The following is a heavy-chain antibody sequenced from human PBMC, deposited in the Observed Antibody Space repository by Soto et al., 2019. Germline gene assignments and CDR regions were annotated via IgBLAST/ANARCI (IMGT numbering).Heavy chain of an antibody. CDR2: IYYSGST. D-gene: IGHD2-2*01. CDR1: GGSISSSSYY. V-gene: IGHV4-39*01. CDR3: ARTDIVVGYYYMDV. Sequence: SETLSLTCTVSGGSISSSSYYWGWIRQPPGKGLEWIGSIYYSGSTYYNPSLKSRVTISVDTSKNQFSLKPSSVTAADTAVYYCARTDIVVGYYYMDVWGKGTTVTVSS. J-gene: IGHJ6*03.